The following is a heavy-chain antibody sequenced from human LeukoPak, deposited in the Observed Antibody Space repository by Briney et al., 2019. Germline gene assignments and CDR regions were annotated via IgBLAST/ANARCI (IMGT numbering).Heavy chain of an antibody. CDR1: GGSISSGGYY. CDR3: ARVGYCSGGSCYSLGAFDI. Sequence: PSETLSLTCTVSGGSISSGGYYWSWIRQHPGKGLEWIGYIYYSGSTYYNPSLKSRVTTSVDTSKNQFSLKLSSVTAADTAVYYCARVGYCSGGSCYSLGAFDIWGQGTMVTVSS. V-gene: IGHV4-31*03. J-gene: IGHJ3*02. D-gene: IGHD2-15*01. CDR2: IYYSGST.